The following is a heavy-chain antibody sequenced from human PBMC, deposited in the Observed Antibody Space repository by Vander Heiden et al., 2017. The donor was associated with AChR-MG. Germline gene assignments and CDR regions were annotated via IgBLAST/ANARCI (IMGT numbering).Heavy chain of an antibody. CDR3: AGRFYYGSGQDY. Sequence: EVQLVESGGGLVQPGGSLRISCAASGFVVSACYMNWVRQAPGKGLEWVSILYSDGTSYYADSMKGRFTISRDNSKNTLYLQMNNLRAEDTAVYYCAGRFYYGSGQDYWGQGTLVTVSS. CDR2: LYSDGTS. J-gene: IGHJ4*02. V-gene: IGHV3-66*04. D-gene: IGHD3-10*01. CDR1: GFVVSACY.